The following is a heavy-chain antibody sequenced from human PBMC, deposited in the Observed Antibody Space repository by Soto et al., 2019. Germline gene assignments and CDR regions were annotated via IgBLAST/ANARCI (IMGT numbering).Heavy chain of an antibody. CDR2: ISAYNGNT. J-gene: IGHJ3*02. D-gene: IGHD6-13*01. CDR1: GYTFTSYG. CDR3: AAGYSSSWPLTDAFDI. V-gene: IGHV1-18*01. Sequence: ASVKVSCKASGYTFTSYGISWVRQAPGQGLEWMGWISAYNGNTNYAQKLQGRVTMTTDTSTSTAYMELRSLRFDDTAVFYCAAGYSSSWPLTDAFDIWGQGTMVTVSS.